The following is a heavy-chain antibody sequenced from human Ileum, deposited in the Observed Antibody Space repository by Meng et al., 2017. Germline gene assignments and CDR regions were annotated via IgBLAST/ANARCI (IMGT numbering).Heavy chain of an antibody. Sequence: GESLKISCAASGFTFSDYYMSWIRQAPGKGLEWVSYISSSGSTIYYADSVKGRFTISRDNAKNSLYLQMNSLRAEDTAMYYCAEDTNYYGSGSYGVKYYCYYYGMDVWGQGTTVTVSS. CDR3: AEDTNYYGSGSYGVKYYCYYYGMDV. CDR2: ISSSGSTI. J-gene: IGHJ6*02. CDR1: GFTFSDYY. V-gene: IGHV3-11*01. D-gene: IGHD3-10*01.